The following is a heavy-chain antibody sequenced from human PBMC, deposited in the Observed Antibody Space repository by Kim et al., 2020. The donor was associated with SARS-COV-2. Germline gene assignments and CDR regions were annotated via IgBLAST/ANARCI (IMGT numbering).Heavy chain of an antibody. D-gene: IGHD3-10*02. J-gene: IGHJ4*02. V-gene: IGHV3-23*01. CDR2: IRASGGTA. CDR1: GFTFTTYG. CDR3: ANGCSPDY. Sequence: GGSLRLSCAASGFTFTTYGMSWARQAPGKGLEWVSGIRASGGTAYYADSVKGRFTISRDNSKNTLYLQMNSLRVEDTAVYYCANGCSPDYWGQCTLVTVSA.